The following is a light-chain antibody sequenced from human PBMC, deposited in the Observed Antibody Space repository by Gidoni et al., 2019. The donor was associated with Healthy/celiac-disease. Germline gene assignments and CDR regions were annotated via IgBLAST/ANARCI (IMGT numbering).Light chain of an antibody. CDR1: QGISSY. Sequence: DIQLTQSPSFLSASVGDRVTITCRASQGISSYLAWYQQKPGKAPKILIYAASPLQSGVPSRFSGSGSGTEFTLTISSLQPEDFATYYCQQLNSYPTFGQGTKVEIK. CDR2: AAS. CDR3: QQLNSYPT. J-gene: IGKJ1*01. V-gene: IGKV1-9*01.